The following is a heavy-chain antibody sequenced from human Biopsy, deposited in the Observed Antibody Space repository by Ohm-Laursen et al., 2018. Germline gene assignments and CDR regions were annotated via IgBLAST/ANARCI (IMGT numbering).Heavy chain of an antibody. D-gene: IGHD2-15*01. CDR1: GYNFDIYP. CDR3: AKAGQTSGEYVVPRHFDS. CDR2: IVPLFEAT. Sequence: SSVKVSCKASGYNFDIYPLFWVRQAPGQGFEWMGGIVPLFEATDSAQKFQGRVAITADRSTTTAYIELSGLTSEDTAIYYCAKAGQTSGEYVVPRHFDSWGQGTRVTVSS. J-gene: IGHJ4*02. V-gene: IGHV1-69*06.